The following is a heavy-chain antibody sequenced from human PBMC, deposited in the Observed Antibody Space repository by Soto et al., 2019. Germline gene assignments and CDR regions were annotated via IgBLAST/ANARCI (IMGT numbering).Heavy chain of an antibody. J-gene: IGHJ4*02. Sequence: ASVKVSCKASGYTFTIYGISWVRQAPGQGLEWMGWISAYNGNTNYAQKLQGRVTMTTDTSTSTAYMELRSLRSDDTAVYDGARDGRYSPEGDYWGQGTLVPVAS. D-gene: IGHD4-4*01. CDR3: ARDGRYSPEGDY. CDR2: ISAYNGNT. CDR1: GYTFTIYG. V-gene: IGHV1-18*01.